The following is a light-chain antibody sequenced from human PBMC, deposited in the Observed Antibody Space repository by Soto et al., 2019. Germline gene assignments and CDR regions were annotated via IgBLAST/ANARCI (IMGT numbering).Light chain of an antibody. CDR1: QGVSSRY. V-gene: IGKV3-20*01. J-gene: IGKJ1*01. Sequence: EIVLTQSPGTLSLSPGERATLSCRASQGVSSRYLAWYQQKPGQAPRLLISGASSRAADIPDRFSGSGSGTDFTLTINRLEPEDFAVYYCQQYDSSPRTFGQGTKVDIK. CDR3: QQYDSSPRT. CDR2: GAS.